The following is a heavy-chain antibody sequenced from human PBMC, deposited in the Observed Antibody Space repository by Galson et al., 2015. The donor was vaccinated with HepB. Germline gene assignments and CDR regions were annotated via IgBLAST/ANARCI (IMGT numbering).Heavy chain of an antibody. CDR2: TYYRAKRYK. J-gene: IGHJ6*02. CDR1: GHSVSNNHVA. V-gene: IGHV6-1*01. Sequence: CAISGHSVSNNHVAWYWIRQSPSRGLEWLGRTYYRAKRYKDNAVSVKSRITFNPDTSKNQVSLQLEYVTPADTAVYYCAYGVDVWGQGTTVTVSS. CDR3: AYGVDV.